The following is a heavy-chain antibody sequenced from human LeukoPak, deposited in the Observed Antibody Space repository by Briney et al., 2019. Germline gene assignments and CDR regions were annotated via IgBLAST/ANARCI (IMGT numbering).Heavy chain of an antibody. D-gene: IGHD3-10*01. CDR1: GYTFTSYG. V-gene: IGHV1-18*01. CDR3: ARHPSYGSGSYYNQYNWFDP. J-gene: IGHJ5*02. CDR2: ISSYNGNT. Sequence: ASVKVSCKASGYTFTSYGISWVRQAPGQGLEWMGWISSYNGNTNHAQKLQRRLTMTTDKSKSTAYMELRTLRSDDPAVYYCARHPSYGSGSYYNQYNWFDPWGQGTLVTVSS.